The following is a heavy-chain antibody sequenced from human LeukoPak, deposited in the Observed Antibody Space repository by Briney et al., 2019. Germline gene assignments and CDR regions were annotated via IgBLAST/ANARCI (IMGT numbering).Heavy chain of an antibody. CDR2: INHSGST. Sequence: SETLSLTCAVYGGSFSGYYWSWIRQPPGKGLEWIGEINHSGSTNYNPSLKSRVTISVDTSKNQFSLKPSSVTAADTAVYYCARAGSEISFDYWGQGTLVTVSS. V-gene: IGHV4-34*01. CDR3: ARAGSEISFDY. D-gene: IGHD3-16*01. CDR1: GGSFSGYY. J-gene: IGHJ4*02.